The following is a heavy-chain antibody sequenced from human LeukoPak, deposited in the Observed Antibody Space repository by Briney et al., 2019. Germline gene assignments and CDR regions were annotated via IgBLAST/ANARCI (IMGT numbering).Heavy chain of an antibody. CDR3: ARGDTRLGGAFDV. V-gene: IGHV3-64*01. Sequence: GGSLRLSCAASGSNLRSFAIHLVRQAPGKGLEYVSATSGDGGTTFCASSLQGRCTISRDNSNQMVYLQLGGLKIEDMGLYYCARGDTRLGGAFDVWGQGTMVTVSP. CDR2: TSGDGGTT. J-gene: IGHJ3*01. D-gene: IGHD3-16*01. CDR1: GSNLRSFA.